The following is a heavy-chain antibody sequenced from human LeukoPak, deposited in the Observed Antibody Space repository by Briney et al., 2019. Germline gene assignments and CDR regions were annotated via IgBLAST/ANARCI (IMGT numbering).Heavy chain of an antibody. V-gene: IGHV4-61*02. CDR1: GGSISSGSYY. CDR3: ARETTYSSSSGYYMDV. Sequence: KTSETLSLTCTVSGGSISSGSYYWSWIRQPAGKGLEWIGRIYTSGSTNYNPSLKSRVTISVDTSKNQFSLKLSSVTAADTAVYYCARETTYSSSSGYYMDVWGKGTTVTISS. CDR2: IYTSGST. D-gene: IGHD6-13*01. J-gene: IGHJ6*03.